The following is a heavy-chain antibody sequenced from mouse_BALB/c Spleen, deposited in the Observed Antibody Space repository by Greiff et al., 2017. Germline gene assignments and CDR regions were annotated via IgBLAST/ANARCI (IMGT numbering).Heavy chain of an antibody. CDR2: ISSGSSTI. CDR3: ARVVRAWFAY. V-gene: IGHV5-17*02. Sequence: EVQLQESGGGLVQPGGSRKLSCAASGFTFSSFGMHWVRQAPEKGLEWVAYISSGSSTIYYADTVKGRFTISRDNPKNTLFLQMTSLRSEDTAMYYCARVVRAWFAYWGQGTLVTVSA. D-gene: IGHD1-1*02. CDR1: GFTFSSFG. J-gene: IGHJ3*01.